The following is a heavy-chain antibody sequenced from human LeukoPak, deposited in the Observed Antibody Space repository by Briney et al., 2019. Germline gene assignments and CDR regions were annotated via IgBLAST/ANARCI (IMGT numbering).Heavy chain of an antibody. J-gene: IGHJ4*02. CDR3: AKDIVGGGDDY. CDR2: IASDSSI. CDR1: GFTVSSYE. D-gene: IGHD2-21*02. V-gene: IGHV3-48*03. Sequence: GGSLILSCAASGFTVSSYEMNWVRQAPGKGLEWISFIASDSSIYYADSVKGRFTLSRDNAKNSLYLQMNSLRAEDTAVYYCAKDIVGGGDDYWGQGTLVIVSS.